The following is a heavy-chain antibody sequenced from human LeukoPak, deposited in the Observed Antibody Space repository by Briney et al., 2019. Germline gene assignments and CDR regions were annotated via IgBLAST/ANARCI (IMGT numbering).Heavy chain of an antibody. Sequence: HTGGSLRLSCAASGFTFSSYAMSWVRQAPGKGLEWVSAISGSGGSTYYADSVKGRFTISRDNSKNTLYLQMNSLRAEDTAVYYCAKDPVRPDYYYYYGMDVWGQGTTVTVSS. D-gene: IGHD3-10*01. CDR2: ISGSGGST. CDR3: AKDPVRPDYYYYYGMDV. V-gene: IGHV3-23*01. CDR1: GFTFSSYA. J-gene: IGHJ6*02.